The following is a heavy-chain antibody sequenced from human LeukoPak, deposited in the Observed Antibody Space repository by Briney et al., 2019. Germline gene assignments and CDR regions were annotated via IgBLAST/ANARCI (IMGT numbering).Heavy chain of an antibody. CDR2: INHSGST. D-gene: IGHD5-12*01. V-gene: IGHV4-34*01. CDR1: GGSFSGYY. J-gene: IGHJ5*02. Sequence: RSATLSLTCAVYGGSFSGYYWSWIRPPPGKGLEWIGEINHSGSTNYNPSLKSRVTISVDTSKNQFSLKLSSVTAADTAVYYCARGPGIYSTWGQGTLVTVSS. CDR3: ARGPGIYST.